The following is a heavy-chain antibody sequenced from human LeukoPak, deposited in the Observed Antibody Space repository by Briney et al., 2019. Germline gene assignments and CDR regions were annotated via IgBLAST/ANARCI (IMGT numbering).Heavy chain of an antibody. CDR2: INPNSGAT. D-gene: IGHD3-16*01. CDR3: ASNYDYVWGSPIDY. J-gene: IGHJ4*02. Sequence: ASVKVSCKASGYTFTGYYIHWVRQAPGQGLEWMGRINPNSGATNYAQNFRGSVTLTGDKSISTAYMELSSLRSDDTAVYYCASNYDYVWGSPIDYWGQGTLVTVSS. CDR1: GYTFTGYY. V-gene: IGHV1-2*06.